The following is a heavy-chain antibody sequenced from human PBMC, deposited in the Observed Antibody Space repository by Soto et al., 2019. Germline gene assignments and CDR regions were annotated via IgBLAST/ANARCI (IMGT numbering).Heavy chain of an antibody. CDR1: GFTFNRYS. CDR2: ISGTGGDT. V-gene: IGHV3-23*01. D-gene: IGHD1-26*01. J-gene: IGHJ4*02. CDR3: AKDSALPYSGSYFDY. Sequence: EVQLLESGGGLVQPGRSLRLSCAASGFTFNRYSMSWVRQAPGKGLECVSSISGTGGDTLYADSVKGRFTISRDNSKNTLYLQMSSLRADDAALYYCAKDSALPYSGSYFDYWGQGALVIVSS.